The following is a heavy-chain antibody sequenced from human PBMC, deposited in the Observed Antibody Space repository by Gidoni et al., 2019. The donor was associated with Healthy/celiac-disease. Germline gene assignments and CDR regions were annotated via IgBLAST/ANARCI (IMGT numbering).Heavy chain of an antibody. J-gene: IGHJ4*02. Sequence: QLQLQESGPGLVKPSETLSLTCTVSGGSISSSSYYWGWIRQPPGKGLEWIGSIYYSGSTYYNPSLKSRVTISVDTSKNQFSLKLSSVTAADTAVYYCVTTVTDAGVGGSYDWGQGTLVTVSS. CDR3: VTTVTDAGVGGSYD. CDR1: GGSISSSSYY. CDR2: IYYSGST. V-gene: IGHV4-39*01. D-gene: IGHD4-17*01.